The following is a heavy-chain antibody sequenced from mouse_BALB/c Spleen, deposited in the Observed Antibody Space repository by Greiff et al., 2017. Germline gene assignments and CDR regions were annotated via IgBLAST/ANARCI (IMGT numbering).Heavy chain of an antibody. CDR3: ARVGMITTPFAY. V-gene: IGHV5-9-4*01. D-gene: IGHD2-4*01. J-gene: IGHJ3*01. CDR1: GFTFSSYA. CDR2: ISSGGSYT. Sequence: EVMLVESGGGLVKPGGSLKLSCAASGFTFSSYAMSWVRQSPEKRLEWVAEISSGGSYTYYPDTVTGRFTISRDNAKNTLYLEMSSLRSEDTAMYYCARVGMITTPFAYWGQGTLVTVSA.